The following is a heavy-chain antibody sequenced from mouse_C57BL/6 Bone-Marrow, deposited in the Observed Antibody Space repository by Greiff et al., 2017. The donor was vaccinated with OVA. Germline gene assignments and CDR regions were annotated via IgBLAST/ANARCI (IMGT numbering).Heavy chain of an antibody. CDR2: IHPNSGST. CDR3: ARRLRLRRYYFDY. Sequence: VQLQQPGAELVKPGASVKLSCKASGYTFTSYWMHWVKQRPGQGLEWIGMIHPNSGSTNYNEKFKSKATLTVDKSSSTAYMQLSSLTSEDSAVYYCARRLRLRRYYFDYWGQGTTLTVSS. V-gene: IGHV1-64*01. CDR1: GYTFTSYW. D-gene: IGHD3-2*02. J-gene: IGHJ2*01.